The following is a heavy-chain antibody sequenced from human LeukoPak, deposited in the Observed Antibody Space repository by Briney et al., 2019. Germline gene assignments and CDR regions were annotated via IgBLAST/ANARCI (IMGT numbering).Heavy chain of an antibody. V-gene: IGHV3-21*01. D-gene: IGHD3-9*01. J-gene: IGHJ4*02. CDR2: ISSSSSYI. CDR3: ARDLPGYYDILTGYSENYYFDY. CDR1: GFTFSSYS. Sequence: PGGSLRLSYAASGFTFSSYSMNWVRQAPGKGLEWVSSISSSSSYIYYADSVKGRFTISRDNAKNSLYLQMNSLRAEDTAVYYCARDLPGYYDILTGYSENYYFDYWGQGTLVTVSS.